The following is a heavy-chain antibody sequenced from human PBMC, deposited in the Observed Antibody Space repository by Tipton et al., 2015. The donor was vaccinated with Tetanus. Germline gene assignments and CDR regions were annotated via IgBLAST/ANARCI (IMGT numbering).Heavy chain of an antibody. D-gene: IGHD2-8*02. V-gene: IGHV4-34*01. CDR2: INQRGT. Sequence: TLSLTCAVYGGSSSSFYWSWIRQPPGGGLEWIGEINQRGTSYNPSLKSRVTISMDRSENQISLKMTSVTAADTAVYYCAGVTAQRTELYFEHWGQGTQVTVSS. CDR1: GGSSSSFY. J-gene: IGHJ1*01. CDR3: AGVTAQRTELYFEH.